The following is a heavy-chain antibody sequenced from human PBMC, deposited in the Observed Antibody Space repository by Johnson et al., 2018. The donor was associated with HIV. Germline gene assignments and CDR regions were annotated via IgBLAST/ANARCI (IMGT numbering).Heavy chain of an antibody. CDR1: GFIVSSNY. D-gene: IGHD2-2*01. V-gene: IGHV3-66*01. CDR3: ARDGGYCSSTSCFRHWASAFDI. CDR2: IYSGGST. J-gene: IGHJ3*02. Sequence: EKLVESGGGLVQPGGSLRLSCAASGFIVSSNYMNWVRQAPGKGLEWVSVIYSGGSTYHADSVQGRFIISRDNSKSTLYLQMNSLRAEDTAVYYCARDGGYCSSTSCFRHWASAFDIWGQGTMVTVSS.